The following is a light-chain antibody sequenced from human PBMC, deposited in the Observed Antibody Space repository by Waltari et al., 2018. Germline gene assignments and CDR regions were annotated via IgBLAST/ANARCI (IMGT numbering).Light chain of an antibody. CDR3: CSYVGLGTYV. Sequence: QSGLAQPASASGSPGQSITIPCTGTSSDVGNYNLVSWYQQRPGKAPRLLSYEVTKRAPGTSDRFSASKAGNTASLSISGLQAQEDEADYYCCSYVGLGTYVFGTGTKVTV. CDR2: EVT. V-gene: IGLV2-23*02. CDR1: SSDVGNYNL. J-gene: IGLJ1*01.